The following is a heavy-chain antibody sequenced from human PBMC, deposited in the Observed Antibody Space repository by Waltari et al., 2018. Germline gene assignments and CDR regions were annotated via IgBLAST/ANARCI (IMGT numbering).Heavy chain of an antibody. D-gene: IGHD1-1*01. CDR3: ARGRGRWTTPPVRFDP. V-gene: IGHV4-34*01. CDR1: GGSFSGYY. Sequence: QVQLQQWGAGLLKPSETLSLTCAVYGGSFSGYYWSWIRQPPGKGLEWIGEIKHSGSTNYNPSLKSRVTISVDTSKNQFSLKLSSVTAADTAVYYCARGRGRWTTPPVRFDPWGQGTLVTVSS. J-gene: IGHJ5*02. CDR2: IKHSGST.